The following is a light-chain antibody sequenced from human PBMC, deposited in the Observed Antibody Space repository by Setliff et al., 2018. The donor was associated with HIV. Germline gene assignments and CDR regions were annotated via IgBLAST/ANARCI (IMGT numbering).Light chain of an antibody. CDR2: YVN. V-gene: IGLV2-18*02. Sequence: QSALTQPPSVSGSLRQSVTIPCTGTSSAVGGFIRVSWYQQPPRTAPKLMIYYVNNRPSCVPDRFSGSKSGNTASLTISRLHAEDEADYYCSSYTSTNTWVFGTGTNVTVL. CDR1: SSAVGGFIR. CDR3: SSYTSTNTWV. J-gene: IGLJ1*01.